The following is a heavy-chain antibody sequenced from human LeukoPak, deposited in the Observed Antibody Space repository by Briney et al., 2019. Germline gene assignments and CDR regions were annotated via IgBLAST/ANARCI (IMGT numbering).Heavy chain of an antibody. CDR3: LKESRGGAIFDY. J-gene: IGHJ4*02. V-gene: IGHV3-33*06. Sequence: GGSLRLSCATSGITFNKNTFHWVRPAPGKALEWVAVIWSDGSQKYYADSVKGRFTISRDNSKDTLYLQTDSLGDDDTAVYYCLKESRGGAIFDYWGQGTLVIVSS. CDR1: GITFNKNT. D-gene: IGHD3-10*01. CDR2: IWSDGSQK.